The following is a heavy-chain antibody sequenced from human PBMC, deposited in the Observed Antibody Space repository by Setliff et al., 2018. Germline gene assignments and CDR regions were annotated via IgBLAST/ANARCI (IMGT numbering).Heavy chain of an antibody. CDR1: GGSISSSSYY. D-gene: IGHD4-17*01. CDR2: IYYSGST. J-gene: IGHJ4*02. Sequence: SETLSLTCTVSGGSISSSSYYWGWIRQPPGKGLEWIGSIYYSGSTYYNPSLKSRVTISVDTSKNQVFLRLTSVTAADTAVYYCARATGFGELFLWGQGTLVTVSS. CDR3: ARATGFGELFL. V-gene: IGHV4-39*01.